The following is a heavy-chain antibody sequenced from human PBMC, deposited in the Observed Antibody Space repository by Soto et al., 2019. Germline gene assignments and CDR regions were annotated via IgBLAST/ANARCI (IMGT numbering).Heavy chain of an antibody. CDR2: IDSRGETV. V-gene: IGHV3-48*03. CDR3: ARLRSEAGHY. J-gene: IGHJ4*02. D-gene: IGHD6-19*01. CDR1: GFSFSRYE. Sequence: EVQLVESGGDFVQPGGSLRLSCAASGFSFSRYEMNWVRQAPGKGLEWVSYIDSRGETVFYADSVKGRFIISRDNAKNSVYLQMSGLRAEDTGVYYCARLRSEAGHYWGQGTLVTVSS.